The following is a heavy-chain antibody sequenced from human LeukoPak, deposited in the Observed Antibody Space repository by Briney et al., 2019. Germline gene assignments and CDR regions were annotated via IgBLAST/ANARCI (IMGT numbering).Heavy chain of an antibody. CDR3: ARQLGGLPYYYGMDV. V-gene: IGHV5-10-1*01. CDR2: IDPSDSYT. Sequence: GESLKISCKGSGYSFTSYWISWVRQMPGKGLEWMGRIDPSDSYTNYSPSFQGHVTISADKSVSTAYLQWSSLKASDTAMYYCARQLGGLPYYYGMDVWGQGTTVTVSS. J-gene: IGHJ6*02. CDR1: GYSFTSYW. D-gene: IGHD5-18*01.